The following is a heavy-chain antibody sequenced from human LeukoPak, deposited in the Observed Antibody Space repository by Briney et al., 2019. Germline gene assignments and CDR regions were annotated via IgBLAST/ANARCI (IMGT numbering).Heavy chain of an antibody. CDR3: ARDLKYYDSSGFDY. V-gene: IGHV3-21*01. CDR2: ISSSSSSI. CDR1: GFTFSSYS. J-gene: IGHJ4*02. Sequence: GGSLRLSCAASGFTFSSYSMNWVRQAPGKGPEWVSRISSSSSSIFYTDSVKGRFTISRDNAMNSLSLQMNSLRAEDTAVYYCARDLKYYDSSGFDYWGQGTLVTVSS. D-gene: IGHD3-22*01.